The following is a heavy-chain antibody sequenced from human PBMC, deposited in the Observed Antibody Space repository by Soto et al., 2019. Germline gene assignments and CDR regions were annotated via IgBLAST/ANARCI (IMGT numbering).Heavy chain of an antibody. CDR2: ISYDGSNK. CDR3: AKDRLNYYGSGSFDY. Sequence: QVQLVESGGGVVQPGRSLRLSCAASGFTFSSYGMHWVRQAPGKGLEWVAVISYDGSNKYYADSVKGRFTISRDNSKNTLYLQMNSLRAEDMAVYYCAKDRLNYYGSGSFDYWGQGTLVTVSS. CDR1: GFTFSSYG. J-gene: IGHJ4*02. V-gene: IGHV3-30*18. D-gene: IGHD3-10*01.